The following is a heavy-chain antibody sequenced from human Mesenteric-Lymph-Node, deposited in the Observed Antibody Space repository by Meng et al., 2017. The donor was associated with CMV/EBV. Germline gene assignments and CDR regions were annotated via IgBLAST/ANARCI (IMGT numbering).Heavy chain of an antibody. CDR3: ARHYDFWSGNPSTKFDY. J-gene: IGHJ4*02. CDR2: ISGNGDTT. Sequence: TFNRYAMSCVRQATGKGLEWVSVISGNGDTTYYAGSVKGRFTISRDNSKNTLYLQMNSLRAEDTAVYYCARHYDFWSGNPSTKFDYWGQGTLVTVSS. D-gene: IGHD3-3*01. CDR1: TFNRYA. V-gene: IGHV3-23*01.